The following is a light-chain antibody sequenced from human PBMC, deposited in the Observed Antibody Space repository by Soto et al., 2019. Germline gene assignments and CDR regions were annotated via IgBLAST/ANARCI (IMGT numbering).Light chain of an antibody. CDR2: ADS. Sequence: DIQMTQSPPSLSASVGDRVIITCRASQTIRTYLNWYQSRPGKAPALLISADSSFQSEVPSRFSGRGSGTNFTLTISGLQPEDFATYFCQQSYSTPITFGQGTRLEIK. CDR1: QTIRTY. V-gene: IGKV1-39*01. CDR3: QQSYSTPIT. J-gene: IGKJ5*01.